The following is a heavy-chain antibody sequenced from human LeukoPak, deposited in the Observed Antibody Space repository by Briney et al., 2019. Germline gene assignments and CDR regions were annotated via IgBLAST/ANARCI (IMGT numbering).Heavy chain of an antibody. Sequence: GGSLRLSCVASGFTVSSKYMSWVRQAPGKGLEWVSVIYSGGSTYYGETVKGRFTISRDNSKNTVYLQMNALRAEDSAVYYCARGAVWRLGSYGLDVWGQGTTVTVSS. CDR3: ARGAVWRLGSYGLDV. CDR2: IYSGGST. D-gene: IGHD3-10*02. J-gene: IGHJ6*02. V-gene: IGHV3-53*01. CDR1: GFTVSSKY.